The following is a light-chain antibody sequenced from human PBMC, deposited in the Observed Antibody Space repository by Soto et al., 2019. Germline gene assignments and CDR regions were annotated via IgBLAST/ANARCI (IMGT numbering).Light chain of an antibody. J-gene: IGKJ5*01. Sequence: SVVTECRSTRSLSPGERATLSCRASQSVSSSYLAWYQQKPGQAPRLLIYGASSRATGIPDRFSGSGSGTDFTLTISRLEPEDFAVYYCQQYGSSPPITFGQGTRLEI. CDR1: QSVSSSY. CDR2: GAS. V-gene: IGKV3-20*01. CDR3: QQYGSSPPIT.